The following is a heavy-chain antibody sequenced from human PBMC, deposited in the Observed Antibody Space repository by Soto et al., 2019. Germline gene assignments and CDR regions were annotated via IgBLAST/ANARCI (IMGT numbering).Heavy chain of an antibody. J-gene: IGHJ3*02. CDR3: ARVGVGSGYSYSGAFDI. CDR2: ISAYNGNT. CDR1: GYTFTSYG. D-gene: IGHD3-22*01. Sequence: ASVKVSCKASGYTFTSYGISWVRQAPGQGLEWMGWISAYNGNTNYAQKLQGRVTMTTDTSTSTAYMELRSLRSDDTAGYYCARVGVGSGYSYSGAFDIWGQGTMVTVSS. V-gene: IGHV1-18*01.